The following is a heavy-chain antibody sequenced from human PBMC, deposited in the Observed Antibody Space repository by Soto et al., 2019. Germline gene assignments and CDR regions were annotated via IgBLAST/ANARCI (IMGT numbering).Heavy chain of an antibody. J-gene: IGHJ6*02. D-gene: IGHD2-2*01. CDR1: GGTFSSYA. CDR3: ARGGQDCSSTSCYFYYYYGMDV. V-gene: IGHV1-69*13. Sequence: SVKVSCKASGGTFSSYAISWVRQAPGQGLEWMGGIIPIFGTANYAQKFQGRVTITADESTSTAYMELSSLRSEDTAVYYCARGGQDCSSTSCYFYYYYGMDVWGQGTAVTVSS. CDR2: IIPIFGTA.